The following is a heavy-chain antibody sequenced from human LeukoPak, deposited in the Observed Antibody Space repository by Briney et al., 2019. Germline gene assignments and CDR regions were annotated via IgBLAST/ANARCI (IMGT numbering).Heavy chain of an antibody. CDR3: AKSDYFDS. J-gene: IGHJ4*02. Sequence: SGGSLRLSCAASGFTFSSYGMNWVRQAPGEGLERVSYISSSGSTIYYADSVKGRFTISRDNAKNSLYLQMNSLRAEDTAVYYCAKSDYFDSWGQGTLVTVSS. CDR1: GFTFSSYG. V-gene: IGHV3-48*03. CDR2: ISSSGSTI.